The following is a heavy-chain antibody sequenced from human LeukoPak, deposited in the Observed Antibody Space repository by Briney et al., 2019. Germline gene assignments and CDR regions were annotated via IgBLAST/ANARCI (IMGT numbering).Heavy chain of an antibody. Sequence: PSETLSLTCAVSAGSFSGYYWSWVRQPPGKGLEWIGEINHSGSTNYTPSLKSRVSISVDRSKNQFSLRVKSVTAADTAVYYCARAGVVGANTGFDYYMDVWGRGTTVTVSS. CDR1: AGSFSGYY. CDR2: INHSGST. J-gene: IGHJ6*03. D-gene: IGHD1-26*01. CDR3: ARAGVVGANTGFDYYMDV. V-gene: IGHV4-34*01.